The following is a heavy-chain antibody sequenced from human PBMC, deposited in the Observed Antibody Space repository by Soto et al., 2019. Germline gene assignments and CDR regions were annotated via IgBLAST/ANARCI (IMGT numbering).Heavy chain of an antibody. Sequence: EVQLVESGGGLVQPGGSLRLPCAASGCNCNTYWMYWGRQAPGKGLEWVANLDTDGTRKNYLDSVKGRFIIARDNAKNSLLLQMKSVRADATAVYYCGRVALDGFYAGGVDVWGQGTTVTVSS. V-gene: IGHV3-7*03. CDR3: GRVALDGFYAGGVDV. CDR2: LDTDGTRK. CDR1: GCNCNTYW. D-gene: IGHD4-17*01. J-gene: IGHJ6*02.